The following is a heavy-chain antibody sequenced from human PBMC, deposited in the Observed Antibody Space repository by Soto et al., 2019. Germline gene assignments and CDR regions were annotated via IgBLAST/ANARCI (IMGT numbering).Heavy chain of an antibody. D-gene: IGHD5-18*01. CDR3: ARDRWRGYSYGCSMDV. V-gene: IGHV3-33*01. CDR2: IWYDGSNK. Sequence: QVQLVESGGGVVQPGRSLRLSCAASGFTFSSYGMHWVRQAPGKGLEWVAVIWYDGSNKYYADSVKGRFTISRDNSKNTLYLQMNSLRAEDMAVYYCARDRWRGYSYGCSMDVWGQGTTVTVSS. J-gene: IGHJ6*02. CDR1: GFTFSSYG.